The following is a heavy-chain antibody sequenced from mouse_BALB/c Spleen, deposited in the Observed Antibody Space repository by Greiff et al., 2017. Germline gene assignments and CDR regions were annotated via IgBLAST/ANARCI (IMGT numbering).Heavy chain of an antibody. CDR2: INPYNGDT. V-gene: IGHV1-20*02. D-gene: IGHD2-10*02. J-gene: IGHJ2*01. CDR1: GYSFTGYF. Sequence: VQLQQSGPELVKPGASVKISCKASGYSFTGYFMNWVMQSHGKSLEWIGRINPYNGDTFYNQKFKGKATLTVDKSSSTAHMELRSLASEDSAVYYCARYGNYEGYFDYWGQGTTLTVSS. CDR3: ARYGNYEGYFDY.